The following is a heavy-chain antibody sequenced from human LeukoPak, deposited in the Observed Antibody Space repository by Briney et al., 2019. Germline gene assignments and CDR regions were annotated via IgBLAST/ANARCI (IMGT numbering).Heavy chain of an antibody. CDR2: IWYDGSNK. CDR3: VRGDWGMYYFDY. CDR1: GFTFSNFG. V-gene: IGHV3-30*02. J-gene: IGHJ4*02. Sequence: GGSLRLSCAASGFTFSNFGMHWVRQTPGKGLEWVAFIWYDGSNKYDADSVNGRFTISRDNSKNTLYLQMNSLRAEDTAVYYCVRGDWGMYYFDYWGQGTLVTVSS. D-gene: IGHD7-27*01.